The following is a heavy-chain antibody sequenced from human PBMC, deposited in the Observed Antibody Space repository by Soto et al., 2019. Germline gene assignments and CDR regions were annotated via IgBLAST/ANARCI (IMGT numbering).Heavy chain of an antibody. J-gene: IGHJ4*02. V-gene: IGHV1-18*01. CDR1: GYTFTSYG. Sequence: ASVKVSCKASGYTFTSYGISWVRQAPGQGLEWMGWISAYNGNTNYAQKLQGRVTMTTDTSTSTAYMELRSLRSDDTAVYYCARAPIVVVTATTPRPLDYWGQGTLVTVSS. D-gene: IGHD2-21*02. CDR2: ISAYNGNT. CDR3: ARAPIVVVTATTPRPLDY.